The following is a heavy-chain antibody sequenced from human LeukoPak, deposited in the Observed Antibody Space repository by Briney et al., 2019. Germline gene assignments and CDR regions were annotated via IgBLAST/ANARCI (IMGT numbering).Heavy chain of an antibody. J-gene: IGHJ4*02. CDR2: IYTSGST. CDR3: ARDGVRGVTPLRYFGY. Sequence: SETLSLTCSVSGDSIIGYYWSWIRQPAGKGLEWIGRIYTSGSTNYNPSLKSRVTMSVDTSKNQFSLKLSSVTAADTAVYYCARDGVRGVTPLRYFGYWGQGTLVTVSS. V-gene: IGHV4-4*07. CDR1: GDSIIGYY. D-gene: IGHD3-10*01.